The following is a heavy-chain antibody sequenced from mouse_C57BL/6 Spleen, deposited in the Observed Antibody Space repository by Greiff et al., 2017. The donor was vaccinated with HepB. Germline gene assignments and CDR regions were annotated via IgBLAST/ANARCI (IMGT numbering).Heavy chain of an antibody. Sequence: EVKVVESGGGLVQPGGSLSLSCAASGFTFTDYYMSWVRQPPGKALEWLGFIRNKANGYTTEYSASVKGRFTISRDNSQSILYLQMNALRAEDSATYYCARYDDYDGGAMDYWGQGTSVTVSS. CDR3: ARYDDYDGGAMDY. CDR2: IRNKANGYTT. CDR1: GFTFTDYY. V-gene: IGHV7-3*01. D-gene: IGHD2-4*01. J-gene: IGHJ4*01.